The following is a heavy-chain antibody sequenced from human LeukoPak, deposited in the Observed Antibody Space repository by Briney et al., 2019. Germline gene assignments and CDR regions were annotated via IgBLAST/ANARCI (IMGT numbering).Heavy chain of an antibody. CDR1: GFTFSSYA. D-gene: IGHD3-22*01. V-gene: IGHV3-23*01. CDR2: ISGSGGST. Sequence: PGGSLRLSCAASGFTFSSYAMSWVRQAPGKGLEWVSAISGSGGSTYYADSVKGRFTISKDNSKNTLYLQMHSLRAEDTAVYYCAKGPDYYDSSGYFWGQGTLVTVSS. J-gene: IGHJ4*02. CDR3: AKGPDYYDSSGYF.